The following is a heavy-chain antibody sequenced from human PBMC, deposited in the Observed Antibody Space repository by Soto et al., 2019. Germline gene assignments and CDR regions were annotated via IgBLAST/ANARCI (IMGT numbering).Heavy chain of an antibody. CDR2: IYYRVST. V-gene: IGHV4-39*01. J-gene: IGHJ4*02. CDR1: GGSISSTNYY. D-gene: IGHD3-22*01. CDR3: ARRRYYDSSGYFDY. Sequence: SETLSLTCSVSGGSISSTNYYWGWIRQPPGKGLEWIGSIYYRVSTYYNPSLKSRVTISVDTSKNQFSLNLSSVTAADTAVYYCARRRYYDSSGYFDYWGQGTLVTVSS.